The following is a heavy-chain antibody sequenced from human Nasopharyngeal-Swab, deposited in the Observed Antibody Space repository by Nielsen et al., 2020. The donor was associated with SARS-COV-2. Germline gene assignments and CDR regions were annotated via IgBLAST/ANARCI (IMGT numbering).Heavy chain of an antibody. CDR2: IYHSGRT. CDR3: ASAHDNGGNSDAFEI. V-gene: IGHV4-30-2*01. CDR1: GGSIISGGYS. J-gene: IGHJ3*02. D-gene: IGHD4-23*01. Sequence: SQTLSLTCAVSGGSIISGGYSWSWIRQPPWKGLEWIGYIYHSGRTYYNPALKSPVTISVDRSKNNFSLKLSSVTAADTAVYYCASAHDNGGNSDAFEIWGQGTMVTVSS.